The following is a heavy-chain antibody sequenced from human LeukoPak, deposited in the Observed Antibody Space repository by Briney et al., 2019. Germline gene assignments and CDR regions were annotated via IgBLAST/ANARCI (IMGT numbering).Heavy chain of an antibody. CDR1: GDSVNNTNW. J-gene: IGHJ4*02. CDR3: ARADYYDSSGYPWDY. CDR2: ILHSGVT. V-gene: IGHV4-4*02. Sequence: PSETLSLTCAVSGDSVNNTNWWTWVRQSPGKGLEWIGEILHSGVTNYNPSLKSRAVISLEKSKNQFSLKLTSVTAADTAVYYCARADYYDSSGYPWDYWGQGTLVTVSS. D-gene: IGHD3-22*01.